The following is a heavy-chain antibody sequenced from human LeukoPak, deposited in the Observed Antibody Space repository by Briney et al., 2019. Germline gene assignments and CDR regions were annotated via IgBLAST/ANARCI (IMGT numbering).Heavy chain of an antibody. J-gene: IGHJ4*02. V-gene: IGHV1-18*01. CDR2: ISAYNDNT. CDR1: GYTFTSYG. CDR3: ARDRSYYDSSGYYDY. Sequence: ASVKVSCKASGYTFTSYGISWVRQAPGQGLEWMGWISAYNDNTNYAQNLQGRVTMTTDTSTTTAYMELRSLRSEDTAVYYCARDRSYYDSSGYYDYWGQGTLVTVSS. D-gene: IGHD3-22*01.